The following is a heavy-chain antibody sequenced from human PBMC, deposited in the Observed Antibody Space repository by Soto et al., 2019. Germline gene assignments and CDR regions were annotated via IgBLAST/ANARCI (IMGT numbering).Heavy chain of an antibody. CDR3: ARDSHLRTYYDILTGYYPYYYYGMDV. D-gene: IGHD3-9*01. V-gene: IGHV1-8*01. CDR1: GYTFTSYD. CDR2: MNPNNGNT. J-gene: IGHJ6*02. Sequence: ASVKVSCKASGYTFTSYDINWVRQATGQGLEWMGWMNPNNGNTNYAQNFQGRVTMTRNTSTSTAYMELRSLRSEDTAVYYCARDSHLRTYYDILTGYYPYYYYGMDVWGQGTTVTVSS.